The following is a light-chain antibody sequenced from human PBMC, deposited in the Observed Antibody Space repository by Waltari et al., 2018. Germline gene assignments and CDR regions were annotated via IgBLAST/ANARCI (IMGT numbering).Light chain of an antibody. V-gene: IGKV2-30*02. J-gene: IGKJ2*01. CDR2: WVF. CDR3: MQGTRWPYT. CDR1: QSFVPVDGNTY. Sequence: EVVMTQSPVSLSVTLGQAASISCKSSQSFVPVDGNTYLNWFHQRPGQSPRRLIYWVFNRDSGVPDRFSGSGSGTDVTLRISRVEAEDVGVYYCMQGTRWPYTFGQGTQLDIK.